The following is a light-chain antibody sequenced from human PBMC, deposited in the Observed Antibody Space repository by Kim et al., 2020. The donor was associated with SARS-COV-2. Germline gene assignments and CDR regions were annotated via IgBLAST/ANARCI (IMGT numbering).Light chain of an antibody. CDR1: QSVSSD. CDR3: QQYKNWPPVT. Sequence: EVVMTQSPATLSLSPGERATLSCRASQSVSSDLAWYQHKPGQGPRLLIYGASTRATGIPARFSGSGSGTEFTLTISSLQSEDFVVYYCQQYKNWPPVTFGGGTKVEIK. J-gene: IGKJ4*01. V-gene: IGKV3-15*01. CDR2: GAS.